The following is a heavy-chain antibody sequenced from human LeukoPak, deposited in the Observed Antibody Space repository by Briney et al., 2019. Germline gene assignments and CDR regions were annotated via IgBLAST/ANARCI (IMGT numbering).Heavy chain of an antibody. CDR3: ARPSGTIFGVVTPFDY. CDR1: GYTFITYG. D-gene: IGHD3-3*01. CDR2: INPNTGNP. J-gene: IGHJ4*02. V-gene: IGHV7-4-1*02. Sequence: ASVKVSCKASGYTFITYGINWVRQAPGQGLEWMGWINPNTGNPMYAQGFTGRFVFSLDTSISTAYLQISSLKAEDTAVYYCARPSGTIFGVVTPFDYWGQGTLVTVSS.